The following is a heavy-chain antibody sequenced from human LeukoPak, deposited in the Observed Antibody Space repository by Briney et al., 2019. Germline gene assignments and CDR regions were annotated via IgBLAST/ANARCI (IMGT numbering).Heavy chain of an antibody. D-gene: IGHD5-12*01. Sequence: GRSLRLSCAASGFTFDDYAMHWVRQAPGKGLEWVSGISWNSGSIGYADSVKGRFTISRDNAKNSLYLQMNSLRAEDTALYYCAKGRFVSGWISSYYYYGMDVWGQGTTVTVSS. J-gene: IGHJ6*02. CDR3: AKGRFVSGWISSYYYYGMDV. CDR2: ISWNSGSI. CDR1: GFTFDDYA. V-gene: IGHV3-9*01.